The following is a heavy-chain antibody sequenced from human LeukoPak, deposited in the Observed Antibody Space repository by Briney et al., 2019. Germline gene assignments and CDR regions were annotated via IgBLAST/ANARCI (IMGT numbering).Heavy chain of an antibody. CDR1: GFTFSNYA. J-gene: IGHJ4*02. CDR3: AKFSIGSGWALDS. D-gene: IGHD6-19*01. V-gene: IGHV3-23*01. Sequence: GGSLRLSCAASGFTFSNYAMSWVRQAPGKGLEWVSGISGSGDTTYYADSVKGRFTISRDNSRKKLYLRLNSLRAEDTAIYYCAKFSIGSGWALDSWGQGTLVTVSS. CDR2: ISGSGDTT.